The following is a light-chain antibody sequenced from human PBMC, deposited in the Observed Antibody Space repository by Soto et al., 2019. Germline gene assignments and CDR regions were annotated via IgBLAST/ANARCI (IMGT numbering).Light chain of an antibody. CDR1: QYIHTH. CDR2: GAS. J-gene: IGKJ1*01. V-gene: IGKV1-27*01. CDR3: QTYDKAPWT. Sequence: DIQMTQSPSSLSASVGDRVTITCRASQYIHTHLAWYQQKPGNSPKLLVYGASTLHSGVPSRFSASGSGTDFTLNNSSLQSEDISNYHRQTYDKAPWTFGPGTRV.